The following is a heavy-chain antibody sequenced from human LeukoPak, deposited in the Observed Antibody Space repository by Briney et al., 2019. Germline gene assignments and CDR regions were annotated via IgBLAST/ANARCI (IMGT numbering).Heavy chain of an antibody. CDR2: ISSSSSTI. D-gene: IGHD3-10*01. J-gene: IGHJ3*02. V-gene: IGHV3-48*01. CDR3: ARGHYGSGSYCFAFDI. Sequence: GGSLRLSCAASGFTFSSYSMNWVRQAPGKGLEWVSYISSSSSTIYYADSVKGRFTISRDNAKNSLYLQMNSLRAEDTAVYYCARGHYGSGSYCFAFDIWGQGTMVTVSS. CDR1: GFTFSSYS.